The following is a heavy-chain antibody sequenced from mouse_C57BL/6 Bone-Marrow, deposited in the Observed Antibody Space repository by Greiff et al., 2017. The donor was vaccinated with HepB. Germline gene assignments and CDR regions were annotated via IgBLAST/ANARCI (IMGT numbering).Heavy chain of an antibody. V-gene: IGHV1-53*01. CDR1: GYTFTSYW. D-gene: IGHD1-1*01. Sequence: QVQLQQPGTELVKPGASVKLSCKASGYTFTSYWMHWVKQRPGQGLEWIGNINPGNGGTNYNAKFKSKATLTVDTSSSTAYMQLSSLTSEDSAVYYCTRFITTVVRDTDYWGQGTTLTVSS. CDR3: TRFITTVVRDTDY. J-gene: IGHJ2*01. CDR2: INPGNGGT.